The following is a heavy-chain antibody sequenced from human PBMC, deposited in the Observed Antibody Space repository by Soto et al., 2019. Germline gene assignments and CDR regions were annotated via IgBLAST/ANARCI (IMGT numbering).Heavy chain of an antibody. V-gene: IGHV3-23*01. CDR1: GFTFSSYA. CDR3: AKEGEPPSEYYDYIWGSYRYTSSFDY. Sequence: EVQLLESGGGLVQPGGSLRLSCAASGFTFSSYAMSWVRQAPGKGLEWVSAISGSGGSTYYADSVKGRFTISRDNSKNTLYLQMNSLRAEDTAVYYCAKEGEPPSEYYDYIWGSYRYTSSFDYWGQGTLVTVSS. J-gene: IGHJ4*02. CDR2: ISGSGGST. D-gene: IGHD3-16*02.